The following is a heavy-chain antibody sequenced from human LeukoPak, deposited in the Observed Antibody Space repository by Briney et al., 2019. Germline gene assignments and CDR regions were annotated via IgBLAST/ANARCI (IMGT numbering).Heavy chain of an antibody. CDR2: ITGGGGSTT. CDR1: GITLSNYG. CDR3: AKGRVGGWNGGDC. J-gene: IGHJ4*02. V-gene: IGHV3-23*01. Sequence: PGGSLRLSCAVSGITLSNYGMTWVRQAPGKGLEWVSAITGGGGSTTYYADSVKGRFTISADNSKNTLYLQMHSLRAEDTAIYYCAKGRVGGWNGGDCWGQGTLVTVSS. D-gene: IGHD1-1*01.